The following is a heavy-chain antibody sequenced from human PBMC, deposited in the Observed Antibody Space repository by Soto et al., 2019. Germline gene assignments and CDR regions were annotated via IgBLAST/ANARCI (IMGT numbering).Heavy chain of an antibody. CDR1: GDSISRGNY. V-gene: IGHV4-31*03. CDR3: ARAAPTAAVEY. D-gene: IGHD1-1*01. J-gene: IGHJ4*02. CDR2: ISYSGST. Sequence: QVQLQESGPGLVKPSQTLSLTCTVSGDSISRGNYWSWVRQHPGKGLQWIGYISYSGSTYYNPSLKSRVTISADTSKNQFSLKLTSVTAADTAVYYCARAAPTAAVEYWGQGSLVTVSS.